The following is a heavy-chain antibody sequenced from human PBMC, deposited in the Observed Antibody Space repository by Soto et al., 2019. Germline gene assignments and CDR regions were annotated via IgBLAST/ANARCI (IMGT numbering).Heavy chain of an antibody. CDR1: GFSLSTSGVG. Sequence: ESGPTLVNPTQTLTLTCTFSGFSLSTSGVGVGWIRQLPGKALEWLALIYWNDDKRYSPSLKSRLTITKDTSKNQVVLTMTNMDPVDTATYYCAHSGDYDSSGYYYSCFDYWGQGTLVTVSS. CDR3: AHSGDYDSSGYYYSCFDY. CDR2: IYWNDDK. D-gene: IGHD3-22*01. J-gene: IGHJ4*02. V-gene: IGHV2-5*01.